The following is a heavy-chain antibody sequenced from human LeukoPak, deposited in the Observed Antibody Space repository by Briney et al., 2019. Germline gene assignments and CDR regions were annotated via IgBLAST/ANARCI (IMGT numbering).Heavy chain of an antibody. CDR2: IIPIFGTA. Sequence: SVKVSCKASGGTFSSYAISWVRQAPGQGLEWMGGIIPIFGTANYAQKFQGRVTITADESTSTAYMELSGLRSEDTAVYYCAREAGIAAAGTGFDYWGQGTLVTVSS. J-gene: IGHJ4*02. CDR1: GGTFSSYA. CDR3: AREAGIAAAGTGFDY. D-gene: IGHD6-13*01. V-gene: IGHV1-69*13.